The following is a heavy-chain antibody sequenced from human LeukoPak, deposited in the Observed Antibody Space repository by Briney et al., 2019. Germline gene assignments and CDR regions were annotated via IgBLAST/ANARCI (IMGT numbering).Heavy chain of an antibody. V-gene: IGHV4-4*02. Sequence: PSGTLSLTCAVSGGSISSSNWWSWVRQPPGKGLGWIGEIYHSGSTNYNPSLKSRVTISVDTSKHQFSLKLSSVTAADTAVYYCSFNLGSGSYAFDIWGQGTMVTVSS. CDR1: GGSISSSNW. CDR3: SFNLGSGSYAFDI. CDR2: IYHSGST. J-gene: IGHJ3*02. D-gene: IGHD3-10*01.